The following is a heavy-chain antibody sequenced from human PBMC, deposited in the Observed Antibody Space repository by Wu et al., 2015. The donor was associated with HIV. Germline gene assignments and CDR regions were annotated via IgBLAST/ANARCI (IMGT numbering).Heavy chain of an antibody. V-gene: IGHV1-2*02. Sequence: QVQLVQSGAEVKKPGASVKVSCQASGYTITTYDFNWVRQAPGQGPEWMGWIDPASGAIKSAQKFQGRVTMTRDTSINTAYMELSRLMSDDTAVYYCARDPQGGSSWYTHWGQGTLVTVSS. D-gene: IGHD6-13*01. CDR3: ARDPQGGSSWYTH. CDR1: GYTITTYD. CDR2: IDPASGAI. J-gene: IGHJ4*02.